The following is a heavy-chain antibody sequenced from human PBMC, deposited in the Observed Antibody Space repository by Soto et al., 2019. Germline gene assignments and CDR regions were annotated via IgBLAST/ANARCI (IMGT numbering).Heavy chain of an antibody. CDR2: ISSSSSYI. Sequence: EVQLVESGGGLVKPGGSLRLSCAASGFTFSSYSMNWVRQAPGKGLEWVSSISSSSSYINYADSVKGRFTISRDNATNSLSLQMNSLRAEDTAVYYCARDLYSSSSRYFDYWGQGTLVTVSS. CDR3: ARDLYSSSSRYFDY. CDR1: GFTFSSYS. V-gene: IGHV3-21*01. D-gene: IGHD6-6*01. J-gene: IGHJ4*02.